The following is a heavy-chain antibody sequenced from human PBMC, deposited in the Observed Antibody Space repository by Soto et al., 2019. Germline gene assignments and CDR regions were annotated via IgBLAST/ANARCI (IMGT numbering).Heavy chain of an antibody. V-gene: IGHV3-21*01. CDR1: GFTFSSYS. J-gene: IGHJ6*02. Sequence: EVQLVESGGGLVKPGGSLRLSCAASGFTFSSYSMNWVRQAPGKGLEWVSSISSSSSYIYYADSVKGRITISRDNAKNSLYLQMNSLRAEDTAVYYCARGTVGYCSSTSCSNYYYYGMDVWGQGTTVTVSS. CDR2: ISSSSSYI. D-gene: IGHD2-2*01. CDR3: ARGTVGYCSSTSCSNYYYYGMDV.